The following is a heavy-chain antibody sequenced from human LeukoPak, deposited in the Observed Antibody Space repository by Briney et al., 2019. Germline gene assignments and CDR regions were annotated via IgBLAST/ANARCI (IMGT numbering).Heavy chain of an antibody. V-gene: IGHV4-30-2*01. CDR1: GGSISSGGYS. J-gene: IGHJ3*02. D-gene: IGHD6-13*01. CDR2: IYHSGST. CDR3: ASRIAEDAFDI. Sequence: SETLSLTCAVSGGSISSGGYSWSWIRQPPGKGLEWIGYIYHSGSTYYNPSLKSRVTISVDRSKNQFSLKLSSVTAADTAVYYCASRIAEDAFDIWGQGTMVTVSS.